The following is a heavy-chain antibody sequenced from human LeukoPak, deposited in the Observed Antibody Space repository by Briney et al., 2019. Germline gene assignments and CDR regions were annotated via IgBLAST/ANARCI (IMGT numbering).Heavy chain of an antibody. CDR1: GYTLTELS. CDR2: FDPEDGET. Sequence: ALVKVSCKVSGYTLTELSMHWVRQAPGKGLEWMGGFDPEDGETIYAQKFQGRVTMTEDTSTDTAYMELSSLRSEDTAVYYCARDYDTTGYYYVLFDSWGQGTLVTVSS. D-gene: IGHD3-22*01. CDR3: ARDYDTTGYYYVLFDS. J-gene: IGHJ5*01. V-gene: IGHV1-24*01.